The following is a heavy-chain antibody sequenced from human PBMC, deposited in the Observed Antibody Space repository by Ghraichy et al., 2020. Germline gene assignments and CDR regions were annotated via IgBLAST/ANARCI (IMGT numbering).Heavy chain of an antibody. Sequence: SQNLSLTCAVYGGSFSGYYWSWIRQPPGKGLEWIGEINHSGSTNYNPSLKSRVTISVDTSKNQFSLKLSSVTAADTAVYYCARSRGNCSGGSCPYYFDYWGQGTLVTVSS. CDR3: ARSRGNCSGGSCPYYFDY. J-gene: IGHJ4*02. V-gene: IGHV4-34*01. D-gene: IGHD2-15*01. CDR2: INHSGST. CDR1: GGSFSGYY.